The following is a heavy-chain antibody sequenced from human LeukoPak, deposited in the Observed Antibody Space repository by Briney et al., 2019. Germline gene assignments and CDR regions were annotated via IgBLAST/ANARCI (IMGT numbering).Heavy chain of an antibody. CDR3: ARRGGSYHEPFDY. V-gene: IGHV4-31*03. Sequence: SETLSLTCTVSGGSISSGGYYWDWGWIRQHPGEGLEWIGFIYCSGSTYYNPSRKSRVSISADTFENQFSLRLNSVTAADTAVYYCARRGGSYHEPFDYWGQGTPVTVSS. CDR2: IYCSGST. CDR1: GGSISSGGYY. D-gene: IGHD1-26*01. J-gene: IGHJ4*02.